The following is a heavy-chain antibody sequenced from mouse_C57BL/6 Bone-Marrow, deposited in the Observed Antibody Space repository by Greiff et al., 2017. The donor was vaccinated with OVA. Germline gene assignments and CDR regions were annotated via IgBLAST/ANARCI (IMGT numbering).Heavy chain of an antibody. CDR2: IDPSDSYT. V-gene: IGHV1-69*01. J-gene: IGHJ2*01. D-gene: IGHD2-14*01. Sequence: QVHVKQPGAELVMPGASVKLSCKASGYTFTSYWMHWVKQRPGQGLEWIGEIDPSDSYTNYNQKFKGKFTLSVDKSSSTAYMQRRSLTSEDSAFYYCARGELYYKYDRDNFYYWGQGTTLTVSS. CDR1: GYTFTSYW. CDR3: ARGELYYKYDRDNFYY.